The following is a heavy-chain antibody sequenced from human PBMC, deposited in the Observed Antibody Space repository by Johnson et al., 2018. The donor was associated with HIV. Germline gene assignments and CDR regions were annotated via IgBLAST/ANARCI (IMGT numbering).Heavy chain of an antibody. V-gene: IGHV3-30-3*01. J-gene: IGHJ3*02. CDR3: ARSDASDI. CDR1: GFTFSSYA. CDR2: ISYDANNK. Sequence: QVQLVESGGGLVQPGRSLRLSCAASGFTFSSYAMHWVRQAPGRGLEWVAVISYDANNKYYADSVKGRFTISRDNSKNTLYLQLNSLRAEDTALYYCARSDASDIWGQGTMVTVSS.